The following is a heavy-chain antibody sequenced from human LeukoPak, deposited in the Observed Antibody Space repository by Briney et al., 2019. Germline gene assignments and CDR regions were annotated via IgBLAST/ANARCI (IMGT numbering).Heavy chain of an antibody. CDR2: ISYDGSNK. D-gene: IGHD3-10*01. CDR1: GFTFSSYG. Sequence: PGRSLRLSCAASGFTFSSYGMHWVRQAPGKGLEWVAVISYDGSNKYYADSVKGRFTISRDNSKNTLYLQMNSLRAEDTAVYYCAREPMVRGVKGGFDYWGQGTLVTVSS. V-gene: IGHV3-30*03. J-gene: IGHJ4*02. CDR3: AREPMVRGVKGGFDY.